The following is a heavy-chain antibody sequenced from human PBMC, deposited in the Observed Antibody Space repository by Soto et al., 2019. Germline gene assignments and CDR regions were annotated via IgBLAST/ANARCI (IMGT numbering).Heavy chain of an antibody. Sequence: QVQLQESGPGLVKPSQTLSLTCTVSGGSISSGDYYWSWIRQPPGKGLEWIGDIYYSGSTYYNPSLKRRVTIEVDTSKNQFSLKLSSVTAADTAVYYCARERPDGSRLDPWGQGTLVTVSS. V-gene: IGHV4-30-4*01. D-gene: IGHD6-13*01. CDR3: ARERPDGSRLDP. CDR2: IYYSGST. J-gene: IGHJ5*02. CDR1: GGSISSGDYY.